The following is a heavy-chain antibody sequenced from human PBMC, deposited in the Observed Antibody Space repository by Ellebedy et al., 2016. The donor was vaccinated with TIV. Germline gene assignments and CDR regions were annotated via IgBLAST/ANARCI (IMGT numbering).Heavy chain of an antibody. V-gene: IGHV1-18*01. CDR2: ISAYNGNT. CDR3: ARSTMVREDNAGADP. D-gene: IGHD3-10*01. CDR1: GYTFTSYG. J-gene: IGHJ5*02. Sequence: AASVKVSCKASGYTFTSYGISWVRQAPGQGLEWMGWISAYNGNTNYAQKLQGRVTMTTDTSTSTAYMELRSLRSDDTAVYYCARSTMVREDNAGADPWGQGTLVTVSS.